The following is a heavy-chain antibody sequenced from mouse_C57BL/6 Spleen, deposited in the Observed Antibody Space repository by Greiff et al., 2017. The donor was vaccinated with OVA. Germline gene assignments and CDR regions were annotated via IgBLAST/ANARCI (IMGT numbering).Heavy chain of an antibody. D-gene: IGHD2-4*01. V-gene: IGHV1-59*01. CDR1: GYTFTSYW. Sequence: VQLQQPGAELVRPGTSVKLSCKASGYTFTSYWMHWVKQRPGQGLEWIGVIDPSDSYTNYNQKFKGKATLTVDTSSSTAYMQLSSLTSEDSAVYYCARRYDYDHYFDYWGQGTPPPVSS. J-gene: IGHJ2*01. CDR2: IDPSDSYT. CDR3: ARRYDYDHYFDY.